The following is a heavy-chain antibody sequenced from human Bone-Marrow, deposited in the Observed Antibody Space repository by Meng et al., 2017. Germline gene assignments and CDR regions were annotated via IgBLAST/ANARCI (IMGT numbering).Heavy chain of an antibody. Sequence: QGQLQRGGAGLLKPSGTLSLTCAVYGGSFSGYYWSWIRQPPGKGLEWIGEINHSGSTNYNPSLKSRVTISVDTSKNQFSLKLSSVTAADTAVYYCARGRSSGWYRPEYFQHWGQGTLVTVSS. D-gene: IGHD6-19*01. CDR3: ARGRSSGWYRPEYFQH. CDR1: GGSFSGYY. CDR2: INHSGST. J-gene: IGHJ1*01. V-gene: IGHV4-34*01.